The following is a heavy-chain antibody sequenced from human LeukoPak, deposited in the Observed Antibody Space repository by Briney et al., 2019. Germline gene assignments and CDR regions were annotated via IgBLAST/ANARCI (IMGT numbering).Heavy chain of an antibody. D-gene: IGHD5-18*01. Sequence: GGSQRLSCAASGFTFSSYAMHWVRQAPGKGLEYVSAISSYEGSTYYANSVKGRFTISRDNSKNTLYLQMGSLRAEDMGVYYCARDQGYSRDGYYYAMDVWGQGTTVTVSS. J-gene: IGHJ6*02. CDR3: ARDQGYSRDGYYYAMDV. CDR1: GFTFSSYA. CDR2: ISSYEGST. V-gene: IGHV3-64*01.